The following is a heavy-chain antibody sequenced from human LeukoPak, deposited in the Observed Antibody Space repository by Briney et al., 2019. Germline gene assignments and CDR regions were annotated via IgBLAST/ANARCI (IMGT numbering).Heavy chain of an antibody. CDR3: ARAEGNKYDY. J-gene: IGHJ4*02. Sequence: PGGSLRLSCAASGFTFSSYSINWVRQAPGRGLECISYISGSSNNIDYADSVKGRFTISRDNAKNSLYLQMNSLRAEDTAVYYCARAEGNKYDYWGQGTLVTVSS. V-gene: IGHV3-48*01. D-gene: IGHD1-14*01. CDR2: ISGSSNNI. CDR1: GFTFSSYS.